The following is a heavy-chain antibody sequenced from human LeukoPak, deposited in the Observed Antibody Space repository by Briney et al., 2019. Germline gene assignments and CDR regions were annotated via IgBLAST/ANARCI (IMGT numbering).Heavy chain of an antibody. CDR1: GFTFSSYW. Sequence: GGSLRLSCAPSGFTFSSYWVSWVRQAPGKGLEWVANIKQDGSEKYYVDSVKGRFTISRDNGKNSLYLQMNSLRAEDTAVYYCARKAYGLDVWGKGTTVTVSS. CDR3: ARKAYGLDV. J-gene: IGHJ6*04. V-gene: IGHV3-7*03. CDR2: IKQDGSEK.